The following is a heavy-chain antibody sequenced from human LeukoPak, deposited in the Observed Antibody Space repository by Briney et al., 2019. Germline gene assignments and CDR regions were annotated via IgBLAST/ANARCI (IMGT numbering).Heavy chain of an antibody. J-gene: IGHJ5*02. V-gene: IGHV4-34*01. CDR3: ARVVWWAWSLVRFWFDP. D-gene: IGHD2-21*01. Sequence: PSETLSLTCAVYGGSFSGYYWSWIRQPPGKGLEWIGEINHSGSTNYNPSLKSRVTISVDTSKNQFSLKLSSVTAADTAVYYCARVVWWAWSLVRFWFDPWGQGTLVTVSS. CDR1: GGSFSGYY. CDR2: INHSGST.